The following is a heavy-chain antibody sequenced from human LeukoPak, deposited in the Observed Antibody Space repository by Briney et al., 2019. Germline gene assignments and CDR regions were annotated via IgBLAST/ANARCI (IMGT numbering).Heavy chain of an antibody. J-gene: IGHJ4*02. CDR3: ARESTTVAGTFDY. CDR1: GGSFSGYY. CDR2: INHSGST. Sequence: PSETLSLTCAVYGGSFSGYYRSWIRQPPGKGLEWIGEINHSGSTNYNPSLKSRATISVDTSKNQFSLKLSSVTAADTAMYYCARESTTVAGTFDYWGQGTLVTVSS. D-gene: IGHD6-19*01. V-gene: IGHV4-34*01.